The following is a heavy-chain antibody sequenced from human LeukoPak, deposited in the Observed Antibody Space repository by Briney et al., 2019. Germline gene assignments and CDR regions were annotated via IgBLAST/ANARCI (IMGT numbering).Heavy chain of an antibody. Sequence: GGSLRLSCAASGFTVSSNYMTWVRQAPGKGPEWVSLIYNDSRTFYADSVKGRFTISRHSFQNTLFLQMNSRRPDDTAVYYCARVPLHPTISHFDSWGQGTLVTVSS. J-gene: IGHJ4*02. CDR2: IYNDSRT. V-gene: IGHV3-53*04. D-gene: IGHD1-14*01. CDR1: GFTVSSNY. CDR3: ARVPLHPTISHFDS.